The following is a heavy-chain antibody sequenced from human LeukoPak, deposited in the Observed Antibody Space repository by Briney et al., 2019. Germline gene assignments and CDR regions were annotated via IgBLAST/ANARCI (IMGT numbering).Heavy chain of an antibody. CDR1: GFTFSSYG. Sequence: GGSLRLSCAASGFTFSSYGMHWVRQAPGRGLEWVAFIRYDGSNKYYADSVKGRFTISRDNSKNTLYLQMNSLRAEDTAVYYCAKERITMVRGVPNWFDPWGQGTLVTVSS. CDR3: AKERITMVRGVPNWFDP. D-gene: IGHD3-10*01. CDR2: IRYDGSNK. V-gene: IGHV3-30*02. J-gene: IGHJ5*02.